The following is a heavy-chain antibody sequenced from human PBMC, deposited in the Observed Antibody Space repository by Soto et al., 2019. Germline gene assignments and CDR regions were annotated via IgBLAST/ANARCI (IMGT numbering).Heavy chain of an antibody. CDR3: AEARYFSSTSCFYFDY. CDR1: GGTFSSYT. CDR2: IIPILGIA. V-gene: IGHV1-69*02. Sequence: QVQLVQSGAEVKKPGSSVKVSCKASGGTFSSYTISWVRQAPGQGLEWMGRIIPILGIANYAQKFQGRVTITADKSTSTAYMELSSLRSEDTAVYYCAEARYFSSTSCFYFDYWGQGTLVTVSS. D-gene: IGHD2-2*01. J-gene: IGHJ4*02.